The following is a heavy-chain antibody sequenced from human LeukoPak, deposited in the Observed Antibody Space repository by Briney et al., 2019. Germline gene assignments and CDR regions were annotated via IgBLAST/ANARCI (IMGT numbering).Heavy chain of an antibody. CDR3: AKALEVVGPSYYYYGMDV. Sequence: PGASLRLSCAASGFTFSSYAMSWVRQAPGKGLEWVSAISGSGGSTYYADPVKGRFTISRDNSKNTLYLQMNSLRAEDTAVYYCAKALEVVGPSYYYYGMDVWGQGTTVTVSS. V-gene: IGHV3-23*01. J-gene: IGHJ6*02. CDR1: GFTFSSYA. CDR2: ISGSGGST. D-gene: IGHD2-15*01.